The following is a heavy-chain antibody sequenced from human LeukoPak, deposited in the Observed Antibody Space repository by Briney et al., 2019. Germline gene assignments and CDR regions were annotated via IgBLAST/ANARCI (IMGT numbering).Heavy chain of an antibody. V-gene: IGHV3-30*18. D-gene: IGHD3-22*01. CDR1: GFTFSEYG. CDR2: ISYEGSNK. Sequence: GRSLRLSCAASGFTFSEYGMYWVRQAPGKGLEWGAAISYEGSNKYYGDSVKGRITISRDNARNTVDLQMNSLGAEDTAVYYCVKSLDRHYYDIHGPLSHWGQGTLVTVSS. J-gene: IGHJ4*02. CDR3: VKSLDRHYYDIHGPLSH.